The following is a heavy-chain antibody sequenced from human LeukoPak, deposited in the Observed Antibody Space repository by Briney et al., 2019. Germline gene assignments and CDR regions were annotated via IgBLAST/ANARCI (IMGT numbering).Heavy chain of an antibody. V-gene: IGHV4-34*01. D-gene: IGHD2-2*02. CDR2: INHSGST. J-gene: IGHJ4*02. CDR3: ARVVVVPAAIYFDY. CDR1: GGSFSGYY. Sequence: PSETLSLTCAVYGGSFSGYYWSWIRQPPGKGLEWIGEINHSGSTNYNPSLKSRVTISVDTSKNQFSLKLSSVTAADTAVYYCARVVVVPAAIYFDYWGQGTLVTVSS.